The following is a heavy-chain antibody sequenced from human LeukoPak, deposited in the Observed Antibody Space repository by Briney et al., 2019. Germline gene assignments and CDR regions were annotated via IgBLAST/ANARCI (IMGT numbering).Heavy chain of an antibody. Sequence: ASVKVSCKASGYTFTSYGIRGVRQAPGQGLAWMGWISAYNGNTNYTQKLQGRVTMTTDTSTSTAYMELRSLRSDDTAVYYCARDDVEGVGIAADDYWGQGTLVTVSS. D-gene: IGHD6-13*01. J-gene: IGHJ4*02. CDR1: GYTFTSYG. V-gene: IGHV1-18*01. CDR2: ISAYNGNT. CDR3: ARDDVEGVGIAADDY.